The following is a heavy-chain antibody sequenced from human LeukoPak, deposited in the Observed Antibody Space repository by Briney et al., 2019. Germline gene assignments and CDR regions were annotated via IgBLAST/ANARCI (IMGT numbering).Heavy chain of an antibody. V-gene: IGHV3-7*01. D-gene: IGHD3-9*01. J-gene: IGHJ5*02. CDR1: GFTFSRSW. CDR3: ARDSALGYYADWYETSS. Sequence: GGSLRLSCAASGFTFSRSWMSWVRQAPGKGLEWVASIKEDGTQTYYVDSVKGRFTISRDNAENSLFLQMHSLRAGDTAVYYCARDSALGYYADWYETSSWGQGTLVTVSS. CDR2: IKEDGTQT.